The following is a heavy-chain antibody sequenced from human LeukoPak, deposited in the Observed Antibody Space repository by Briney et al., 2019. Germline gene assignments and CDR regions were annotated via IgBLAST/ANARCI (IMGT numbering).Heavy chain of an antibody. CDR3: ATFCSGGDCYSFAP. Sequence: GGSLRLSCAASGFTFNNCAMTWDRQAPGKGLEWVSTIIGSGGSTDYADSVKGRFTISRDNSKDTLFLQMDSLRVEDTAVYYCATFCSGGDCYSFAPWGQGTLVTVSS. CDR2: IIGSGGST. CDR1: GFTFNNCA. J-gene: IGHJ5*02. V-gene: IGHV3-23*01. D-gene: IGHD2-15*01.